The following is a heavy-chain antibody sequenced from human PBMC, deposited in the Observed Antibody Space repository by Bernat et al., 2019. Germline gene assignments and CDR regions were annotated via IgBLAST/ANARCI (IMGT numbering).Heavy chain of an antibody. D-gene: IGHD2-15*01. Sequence: QVQLVESGGGVVQPGRSLRLSCAASGFTFSSYAMHWVRQAPGKGLEWVAVISYDGSNKYYADSVKGRFTISRDNSKNTPYLQMNSLRAEDTAVYYCARGRPIVVVAATAMGGYYGMDVWGQGTTVTVSS. CDR2: ISYDGSNK. J-gene: IGHJ6*02. CDR1: GFTFSSYA. V-gene: IGHV3-30-3*01. CDR3: ARGRPIVVVAATAMGGYYGMDV.